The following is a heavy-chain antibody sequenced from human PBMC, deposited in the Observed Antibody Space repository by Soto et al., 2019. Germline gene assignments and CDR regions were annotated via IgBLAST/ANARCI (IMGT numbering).Heavy chain of an antibody. J-gene: IGHJ4*02. CDR1: GFSFSTDDLC. D-gene: IGHD6-6*01. Sequence: ESGATPVNRVHSPTQTCTFSGFSFSTDDLCLCWARQPPGKALAWLAAIYWDDDKRYSPSLKSRLTITKDTAKNQVLRTMTNIDPVHTATYFCARSKYSISAFDYGGQGALVTGFS. V-gene: IGHV2-5*02. CDR3: ARSKYSISAFDY. CDR2: IYWDDDK.